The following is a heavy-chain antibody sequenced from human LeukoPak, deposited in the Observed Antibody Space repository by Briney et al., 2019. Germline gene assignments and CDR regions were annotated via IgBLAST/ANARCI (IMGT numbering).Heavy chain of an antibody. CDR3: ASGPGYSYGYDYYYYYMDV. Sequence: GGSLRLSCAASGFTFSRYWMTWVRQAPGKGLEWVANIKEDGSEQYYVDSVKGRFTISRDNAKNSLYLQMNSLRVEDTAVYYCASGPGYSYGYDYYYYYMDVWGKGTTVTVSS. CDR1: GFTFSRYW. J-gene: IGHJ6*03. CDR2: IKEDGSEQ. V-gene: IGHV3-7*01. D-gene: IGHD5-18*01.